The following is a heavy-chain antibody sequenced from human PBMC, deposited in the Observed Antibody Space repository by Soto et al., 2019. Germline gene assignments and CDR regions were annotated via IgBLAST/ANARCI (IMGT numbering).Heavy chain of an antibody. CDR3: AKAPGSTSCLSALCPPTV. Sequence: PGGSLRLSCAASGFTFSSYAMSWVRQAPGKGLEWVSAISGSGGSTYYADSVKGRFTISRDNSKNTLYLQMNSLRAEDTAVYYCAKAPGSTSCLSALCPPTVWGQGTLVTVSS. J-gene: IGHJ4*02. D-gene: IGHD2-2*01. CDR1: GFTFSSYA. CDR2: ISGSGGST. V-gene: IGHV3-23*01.